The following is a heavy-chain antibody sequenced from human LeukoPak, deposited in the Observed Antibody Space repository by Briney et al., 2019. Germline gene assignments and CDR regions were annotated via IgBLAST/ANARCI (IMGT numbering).Heavy chain of an antibody. Sequence: SETLSLTCTVSGGSISSYYWSWIRQPPGKGLEWIGYIYYSGSTNYNPSLKSRVTISVDTSKNQFSLKLNSVTAADTAVYYCARGGRGNSDFDYWGQGTLVTVSS. D-gene: IGHD2/OR15-2a*01. J-gene: IGHJ4*02. CDR1: GGSISSYY. V-gene: IGHV4-59*08. CDR2: IYYSGST. CDR3: ARGGRGNSDFDY.